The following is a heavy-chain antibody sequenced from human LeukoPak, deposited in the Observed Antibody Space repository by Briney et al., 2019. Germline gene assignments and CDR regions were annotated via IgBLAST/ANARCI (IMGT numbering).Heavy chain of an antibody. D-gene: IGHD3-22*01. CDR2: ISAYNGNT. Sequence: GASVKVSCKASGYTFTSYGISWVRQAPGQGLEWMGWISAYNGNTNYAQKLQGRVTMTTDTSTSTAYMELRRLRADDSAVYYCARGAPYYYDSSGYYYFDYWGQGTLVTGSS. J-gene: IGHJ4*02. CDR3: ARGAPYYYDSSGYYYFDY. CDR1: GYTFTSYG. V-gene: IGHV1-18*01.